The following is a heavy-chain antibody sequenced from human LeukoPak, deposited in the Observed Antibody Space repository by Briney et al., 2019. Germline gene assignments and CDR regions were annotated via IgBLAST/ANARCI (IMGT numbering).Heavy chain of an antibody. Sequence: SETLSLTCTVSGGPISSGGYYWSWIRQHPGKGLEWIGYIYYSGSTYYNPSLKSRVTISVDTSKNQFSLKLSSVTAADTAVYYCARVPHYYGSGSYYSSWFDPWGQGTLVTVSS. CDR3: ARVPHYYGSGSYYSSWFDP. J-gene: IGHJ5*02. V-gene: IGHV4-31*03. D-gene: IGHD3-10*01. CDR1: GGPISSGGYY. CDR2: IYYSGST.